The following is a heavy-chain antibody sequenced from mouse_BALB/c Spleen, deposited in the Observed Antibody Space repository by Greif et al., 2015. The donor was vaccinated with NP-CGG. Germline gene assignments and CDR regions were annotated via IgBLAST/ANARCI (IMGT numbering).Heavy chain of an antibody. CDR1: GFNIKDTY. CDR2: IDPANGNT. CDR3: ARATIPSY. V-gene: IGHV14-3*02. D-gene: IGHD2-1*01. J-gene: IGHJ3*01. Sequence: QLQQSGAELVKPGASVKLSCTASGFNIKDTYMHWVKQRPEQGLEWIGRIDPANGNTKYDPKFQGKATVTADTSSNTAYLQLSSLTSEDTAVYYCARATIPSYWGQGTLVTVSA.